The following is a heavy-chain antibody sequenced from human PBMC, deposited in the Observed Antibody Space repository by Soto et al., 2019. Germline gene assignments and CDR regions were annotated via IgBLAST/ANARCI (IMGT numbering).Heavy chain of an antibody. CDR3: ARDDYGGNSGIDY. J-gene: IGHJ4*02. Sequence: QVQLQESGPGLVKPSQTLSLTCTVSGGSISSGDYYWSWIRQPPGKGLEWMGYIYYSGSTYYNQSLKSRVTISVDTSNNQFSLKLSSVTAADTAVYYCARDDYGGNSGIDYWGQGTLVTVSS. V-gene: IGHV4-30-4*01. D-gene: IGHD4-17*01. CDR2: IYYSGST. CDR1: GGSISSGDYY.